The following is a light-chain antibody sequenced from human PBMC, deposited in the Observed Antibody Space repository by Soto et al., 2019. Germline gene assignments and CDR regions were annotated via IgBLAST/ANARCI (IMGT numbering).Light chain of an antibody. J-gene: IGKJ1*01. CDR1: QGISSW. CDR2: DAS. Sequence: DIQLTQSPSSVSVSVGDRVTITCRASQGISSWLAWYQQKLGKAPNLLIYDASTLQSGVPSRFSGSGSGTDFTLTISSLQPEDFATYYCQQSYSTPWTFGQGTKVDI. V-gene: IGKV1-12*01. CDR3: QQSYSTPWT.